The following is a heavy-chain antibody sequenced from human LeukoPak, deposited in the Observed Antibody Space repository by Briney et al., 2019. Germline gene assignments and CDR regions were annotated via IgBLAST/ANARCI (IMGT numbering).Heavy chain of an antibody. CDR3: ARMGSGGPRSYYYYGMDV. D-gene: IGHD3-16*01. V-gene: IGHV1-8*01. CDR2: MNPNSGNT. CDR1: GGTFSRHT. Sequence: ASVKVSCKASGGTFSRHTISWVRQSPGQGLEWMGWMNPNSGNTGYAQKFQGRVTMTRNTSISTAYMELSSLRSEDTAVYYCARMGSGGPRSYYYYGMDVWGQGTTVTVSS. J-gene: IGHJ6*02.